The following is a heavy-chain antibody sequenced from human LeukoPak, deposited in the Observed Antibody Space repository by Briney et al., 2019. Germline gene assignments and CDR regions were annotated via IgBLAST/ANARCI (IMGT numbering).Heavy chain of an antibody. CDR2: SKSETEGGTT. D-gene: IGHD1-26*01. CDR3: TISGSHIDY. J-gene: IGHJ4*02. Sequence: PGVSLRLSCAASGFTFTYAWMSWVRHAPGNGLEGVGRSKSETEGGTTAYGSPVKGRFNISREDSKKTLFLQINTLKTEDTAIYYCTISGSHIDYWGQGSLVSVCS. V-gene: IGHV3-15*01. CDR1: GFTFTYAW.